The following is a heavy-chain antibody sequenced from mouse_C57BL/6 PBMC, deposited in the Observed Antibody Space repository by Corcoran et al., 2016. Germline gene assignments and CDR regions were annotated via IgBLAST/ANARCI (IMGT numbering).Heavy chain of an antibody. CDR2: IHPNNGGT. J-gene: IGHJ2*01. V-gene: IGHV1-26*01. CDR3: ARSGKGYYFDY. D-gene: IGHD4-1*01. CDR1: GYTYTDYY. Sequence: EVQLQQSGPELVKPGASVKISCKACGYTYTDYYMNWVKQSHGKSLEWIGDIHPNNGGTSYNQKFKGKATLTVDKSPSTAYMELRSLTSEDSAVYYCARSGKGYYFDYWGQGTTLTVSA.